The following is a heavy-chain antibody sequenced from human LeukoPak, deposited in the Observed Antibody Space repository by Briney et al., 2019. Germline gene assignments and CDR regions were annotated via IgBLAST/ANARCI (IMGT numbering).Heavy chain of an antibody. Sequence: PGGSLRLSCAASGFTFSSYDMHWVRQATGKGLEWVSAIGTAGDTYYPGSVKGRFTISRDNAKNSLYLQMNSLRVEDTAVYYCGTTTLSATWNYWGQGTLVTVSS. J-gene: IGHJ4*02. CDR1: GFTFSSYD. CDR3: GTTTLSATWNY. CDR2: IGTAGDT. D-gene: IGHD3-16*02. V-gene: IGHV3-13*01.